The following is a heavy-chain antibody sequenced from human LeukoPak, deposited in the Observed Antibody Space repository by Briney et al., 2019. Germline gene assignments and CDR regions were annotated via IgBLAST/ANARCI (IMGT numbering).Heavy chain of an antibody. V-gene: IGHV3-48*03. D-gene: IGHD2-2*02. CDR1: GFTFSSYE. CDR3: ARQGYCSSTSCYRRGKYNWFDP. CDR2: MSSSDSTI. J-gene: IGHJ5*02. Sequence: GGPLGLSCAASGFTFSSYEMNWVRQAPGKGLEWVSYMSSSDSTIYYADSLKGRFTISRDNAKNSLYLQMNSLRAEDTAVYYCARQGYCSSTSCYRRGKYNWFDPWGQGTLVTVSS.